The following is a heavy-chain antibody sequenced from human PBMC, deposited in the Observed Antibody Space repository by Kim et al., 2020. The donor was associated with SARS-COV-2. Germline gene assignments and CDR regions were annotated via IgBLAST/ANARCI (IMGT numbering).Heavy chain of an antibody. CDR1: GFTFDDYA. D-gene: IGHD3-9*01. CDR2: ISWNSGSI. Sequence: GGSLRLSCAASGFTFDDYAMHWVRQAPGKGLEWVSGISWNSGSIGYADSVKGRFTISRDNAKNSMYLQMNSLRAEDTALYYCAKDRLDILTGYYNGPYYFDYWGQGTLVTVSS. J-gene: IGHJ4*02. CDR3: AKDRLDILTGYYNGPYYFDY. V-gene: IGHV3-9*01.